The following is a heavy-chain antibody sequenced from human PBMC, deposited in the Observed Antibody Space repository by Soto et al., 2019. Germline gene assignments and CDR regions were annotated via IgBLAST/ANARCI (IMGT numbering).Heavy chain of an antibody. D-gene: IGHD2-2*01. CDR3: GSLQEYCISSSGQAHYAMEV. CDR1: SASISSSSYT. CDR2: IYYSGTT. J-gene: IGHJ6*02. Sequence: SETLSLTCTVSSASISSSSYTWGWIRQPPGKGLEWIGSIYYSGTTYYNPSLNSRVTVSVDTSKNQFSLKVTSVTAADTAVYYCGSLQEYCISSSGQAHYAMEVGAKGPTATFS. V-gene: IGHV4-39*01.